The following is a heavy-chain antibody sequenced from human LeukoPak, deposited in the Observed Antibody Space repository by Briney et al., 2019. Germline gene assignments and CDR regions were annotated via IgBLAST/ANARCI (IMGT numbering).Heavy chain of an antibody. J-gene: IGHJ6*02. CDR1: GYTFTSYD. Sequence: ASVKVSCKASGYTFTSYDINWVRQATGQGLEWMGWMNPNSGNTGYAQKFQGRVTMTRNTSISTAYMELSSLRSEDTAVYYCARGYDYWSGYYTDYYYGMDVRGQGTTVTVSS. CDR3: ARGYDYWSGYYTDYYYGMDV. CDR2: MNPNSGNT. V-gene: IGHV1-8*01. D-gene: IGHD3-3*01.